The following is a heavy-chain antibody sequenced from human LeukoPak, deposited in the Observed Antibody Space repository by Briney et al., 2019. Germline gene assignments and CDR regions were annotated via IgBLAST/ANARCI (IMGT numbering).Heavy chain of an antibody. J-gene: IGHJ4*02. CDR3: TTYGSGRKFDY. Sequence: SGGSLRLSCAASGFIFSDAWMSWVRQIAGKGLEWVGRIESKTHDAPTAYAAPVKGRFPISRDDSTNTLYLQMNSLKSEDTDVYYCTTYGSGRKFDYWAQGLLVTVSS. D-gene: IGHD3-10*01. V-gene: IGHV3-15*04. CDR1: GFIFSDAW. CDR2: IESKTHDAPT.